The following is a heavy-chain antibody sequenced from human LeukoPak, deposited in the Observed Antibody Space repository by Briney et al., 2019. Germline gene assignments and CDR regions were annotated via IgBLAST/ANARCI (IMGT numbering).Heavy chain of an antibody. CDR2: IYYSGST. CDR3: AREGTGDGFFDY. Sequence: PSETLSLTCTVSGGSISNYYWSWVRQPPGKGLEWIGYIYYSGSTKYNPSLKSRVTISVDTSKNQFSLKLSSVTAADTAVYYCAREGTGDGFFDYWGQGTLVTVSS. CDR1: GGSISNYY. D-gene: IGHD5-24*01. J-gene: IGHJ4*02. V-gene: IGHV4-59*01.